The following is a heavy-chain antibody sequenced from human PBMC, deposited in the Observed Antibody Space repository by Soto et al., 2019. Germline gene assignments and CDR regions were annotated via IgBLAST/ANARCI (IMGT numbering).Heavy chain of an antibody. V-gene: IGHV1-18*01. J-gene: IGHJ6*02. CDR1: GYSFTTYG. Sequence: QVQLGQSGGEVKKPGASVKVSCKTSGYSFTTYGISWVRQAPGQGLEWMGWISAYNGNTNYAQKLQDRVTMTTDTSTSTAYMELRSLRSEDTAVYYCAREGPAPYYYYGMDVWGQGSTVTVSS. CDR2: ISAYNGNT. CDR3: AREGPAPYYYYGMDV.